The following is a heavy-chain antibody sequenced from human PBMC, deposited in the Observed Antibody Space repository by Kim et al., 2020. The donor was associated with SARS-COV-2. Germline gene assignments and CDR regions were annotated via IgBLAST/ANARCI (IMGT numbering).Heavy chain of an antibody. CDR2: ISCDGSNK. D-gene: IGHD3-9*01. J-gene: IGHJ4*02. CDR3: AKGEEYYDILTGPTYFDY. CDR1: GFTFSSYG. V-gene: IGHV3-30*18. Sequence: GGSLRLSCAASGFTFSSYGMHWVRQAPGKGLEWVAVISCDGSNKYYGDSVKGRFTISRDNSKSTLYLQMNSLRAEETAVYYCAKGEEYYDILTGPTYFDYWGQGTLVTVSS.